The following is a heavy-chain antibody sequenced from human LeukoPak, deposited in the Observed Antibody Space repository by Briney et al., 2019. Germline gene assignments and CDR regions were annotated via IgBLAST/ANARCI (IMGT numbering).Heavy chain of an antibody. CDR3: AKDPGQWLVLGNWFDP. V-gene: IGHV3-23*01. J-gene: IGHJ5*02. Sequence: GGSLRLSCAASGFTFSSYAMSWVRQAPGKGLEWVSAISGSGGSTYYADSVKGRFTVSRDNSKNTLYLQMNSLRAEDTAVYYCAKDPGQWLVLGNWFDPWGQGTLVTVSS. CDR1: GFTFSSYA. D-gene: IGHD6-19*01. CDR2: ISGSGGST.